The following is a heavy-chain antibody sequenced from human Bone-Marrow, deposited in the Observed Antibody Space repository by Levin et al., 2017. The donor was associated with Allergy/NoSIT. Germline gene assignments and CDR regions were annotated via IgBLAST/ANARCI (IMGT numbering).Heavy chain of an antibody. CDR3: AREFCSGGSCYRNWYFDL. CDR1: GGSISSISSSTFY. CDR2: IYYGGST. V-gene: IGHV4-39*07. J-gene: IGHJ2*01. D-gene: IGHD2-15*01. Sequence: SQTLSLTCTVSGGSISSISSSTFYWGWIRRPPGKGLKWIGSIYYGGSTYYNPSLKSRVTISVESSVDTSKNQFSLRLNSVTAADTAVYYWAREFCSGGSCYRNWYFDLWGRGTLVSVSS.